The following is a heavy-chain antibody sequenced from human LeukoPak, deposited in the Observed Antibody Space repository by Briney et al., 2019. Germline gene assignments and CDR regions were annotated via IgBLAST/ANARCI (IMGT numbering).Heavy chain of an antibody. CDR1: GFTFSSYA. V-gene: IGHV3-23*01. Sequence: GGSLRLSCAASGFTFSSYAMSWVRQAPGKGLEWVSAISGSGGSTYYADSVKGRSTISRDNSKNTLYLQMNSLRAEDTAVYYCAKRLRLGELSLYLYYYMDVWGKGTTVTVSS. CDR3: AKRLRLGELSLYLYYYMDV. J-gene: IGHJ6*03. D-gene: IGHD3-16*02. CDR2: ISGSGGST.